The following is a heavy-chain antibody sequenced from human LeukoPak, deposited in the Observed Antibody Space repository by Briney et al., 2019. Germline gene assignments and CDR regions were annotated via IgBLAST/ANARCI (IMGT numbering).Heavy chain of an antibody. V-gene: IGHV1-8*01. CDR3: ARGGELWFGELLLNWFDP. CDR2: MNPNSGNT. CDR1: GYTFTSYD. D-gene: IGHD3-10*01. J-gene: IGHJ5*02. Sequence: ASVKVSCKASGYTFTSYDINWVRQATGQGLEWMGWMNPNSGNTGYAQKFQGRVTMTRNTSISTAYMELSSLRSEDPAVYYCARGGELWFGELLLNWFDPWGQGTLVTVPS.